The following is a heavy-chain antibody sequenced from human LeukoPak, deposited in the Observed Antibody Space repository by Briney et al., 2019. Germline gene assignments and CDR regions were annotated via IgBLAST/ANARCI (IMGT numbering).Heavy chain of an antibody. CDR1: GYTFTDYY. V-gene: IGHV1-2*02. Sequence: ASVKVSCKASGYTFTDYYMHWVRQAPGQGLEWMGWINPNSGGTNYAQKFQGRVTMTRDTSISTAYMELSRLRSDDTAVYYCARGASSGWSPAYWGQGTLVTVSS. J-gene: IGHJ4*02. D-gene: IGHD6-19*01. CDR2: INPNSGGT. CDR3: ARGASSGWSPAY.